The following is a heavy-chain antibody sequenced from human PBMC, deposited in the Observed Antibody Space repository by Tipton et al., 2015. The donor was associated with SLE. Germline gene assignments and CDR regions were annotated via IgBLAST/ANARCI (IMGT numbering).Heavy chain of an antibody. V-gene: IGHV3-21*01. CDR1: GFTLGTYS. D-gene: IGHD2-2*01. Sequence: GSLRLSCAASGFTLGTYSMNGAAQAPGKGLEWAPSIRRRRGYIYYADSVKGRFTISRDNAKNSLYLQMNSLRAEDTAVYYCATLLDCSSTSCSLPGFDYWGQGTLVTVSS. J-gene: IGHJ4*02. CDR2: IRRRRGYI. CDR3: ATLLDCSSTSCSLPGFDY.